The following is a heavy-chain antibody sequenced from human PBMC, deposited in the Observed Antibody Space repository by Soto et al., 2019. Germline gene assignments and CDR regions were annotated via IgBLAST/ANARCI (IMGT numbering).Heavy chain of an antibody. CDR3: ARDSRGVYCSSTSCYLGLDY. CDR1: GFTSSSYG. D-gene: IGHD2-2*01. CDR2: IWYDGSNK. V-gene: IGHV3-33*01. Sequence: GGSLRLSCAASGFTSSSYGMHWVRQAPGKGLEWVAVIWYDGSNKYYADSVKGRFTISRDNSKNTLYLQMNSLRAEDTAVYYCARDSRGVYCSSTSCYLGLDYWGQGTLVTVSS. J-gene: IGHJ4*02.